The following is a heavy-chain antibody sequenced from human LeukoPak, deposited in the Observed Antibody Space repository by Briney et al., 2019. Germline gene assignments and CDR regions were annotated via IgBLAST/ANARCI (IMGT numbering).Heavy chain of an antibody. V-gene: IGHV1-2*02. CDR3: ARVDYYDSSGYYDY. CDR1: GGTFSSYA. CDR2: INPNSGGT. Sequence: ASVKVSCKASGGTFSSYAISWVRQAPGQGLEWMGWINPNSGGTNYAQKFQGRVTMTRDTSISTAYMELSRLRSDDTAVYYCARVDYYDSSGYYDYWGQGTLVTVSS. D-gene: IGHD3-22*01. J-gene: IGHJ4*02.